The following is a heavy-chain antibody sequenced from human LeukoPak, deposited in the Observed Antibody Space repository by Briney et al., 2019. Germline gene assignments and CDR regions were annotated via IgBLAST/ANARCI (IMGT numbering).Heavy chain of an antibody. V-gene: IGHV4-38-2*02. CDR1: GYSISSGYY. D-gene: IGHD6-13*01. J-gene: IGHJ5*02. CDR3: AIGRAAAGIHWFDP. Sequence: SETLSLTCTVSGYSISSGYYWGWIRQPPGKGLEWIGSIYHSGSTYYKPSLKSRVTISVDTSKNQFSLKLSSVTAADTAVYYCAIGRAAAGIHWFDPWGQGTLVTVSS. CDR2: IYHSGST.